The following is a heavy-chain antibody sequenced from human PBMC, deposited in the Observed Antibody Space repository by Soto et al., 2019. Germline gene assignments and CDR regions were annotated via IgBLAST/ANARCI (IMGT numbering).Heavy chain of an antibody. CDR3: AKVLSKNYYYPFDF. V-gene: IGHV3-23*01. J-gene: IGHJ4*02. CDR1: GFTFSDYA. D-gene: IGHD3-10*01. CDR2: ISGGSSVT. Sequence: GGSLRLSCTASGFTFSDYAMTWVRQAPGRGLEWVSTISGGSSVTYYGDSVKGRFTISRDNAKKTLFLQLNRLSAEDTATYYCAKVLSKNYYYPFDFWGQGTQVTVSS.